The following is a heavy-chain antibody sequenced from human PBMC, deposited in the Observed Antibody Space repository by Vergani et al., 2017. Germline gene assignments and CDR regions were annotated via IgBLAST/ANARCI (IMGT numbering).Heavy chain of an antibody. V-gene: IGHV5-51*01. J-gene: IGHJ4*02. Sequence: EVQLVQSGAEVKKPGASLKISCRGVGYRFSSSWIGWVRQRPGKGLEWMGIIFPDDSDTRYSPSFQGQVTVSADKSISTVYLQWNSLKASDTAMYYCASRRTLQREFDIWGQGTQVTVSS. CDR3: ASRRTLQREFDI. CDR1: GYRFSSSW. CDR2: IFPDDSDT. D-gene: IGHD5-24*01.